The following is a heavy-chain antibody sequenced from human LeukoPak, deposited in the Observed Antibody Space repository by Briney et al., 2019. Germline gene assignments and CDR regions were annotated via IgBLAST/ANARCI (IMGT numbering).Heavy chain of an antibody. Sequence: PSETLSLTCTVSSGSISSTTWWSWVRQPPGKGLEWIGEVNHSGNTYYNPSLTSRVTISVDMSDNQFSLKMTSMTAADTAVYFCALGYHDVWELWGQGSLVTVSS. CDR1: SGSISSTTW. CDR3: ALGYHDVWEL. CDR2: VNHSGNT. V-gene: IGHV4-4*02. D-gene: IGHD6-25*01. J-gene: IGHJ4*02.